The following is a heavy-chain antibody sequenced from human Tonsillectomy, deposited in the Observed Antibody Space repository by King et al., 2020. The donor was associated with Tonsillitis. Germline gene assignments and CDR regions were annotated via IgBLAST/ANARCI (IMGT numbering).Heavy chain of an antibody. CDR3: VRESCATSKCYPGY. CDR2: INPNNGAT. Sequence: VQLVESGAEVKKTGASVKVSCQASGYTFTGYYIHWVRQAPGQGLEWMGWINPNNGATHYAQKFQYTVTMTRDTSIDTAYLNLGRLRSDDTALYYCVRESCATSKCYPGYWGQGTLAT. J-gene: IGHJ4*02. CDR1: GYTFTGYY. D-gene: IGHD2-15*01. V-gene: IGHV1-2*02.